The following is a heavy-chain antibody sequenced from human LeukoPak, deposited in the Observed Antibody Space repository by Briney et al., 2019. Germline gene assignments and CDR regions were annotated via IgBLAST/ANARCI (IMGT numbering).Heavy chain of an antibody. D-gene: IGHD5-18*01. V-gene: IGHV1-2*06. CDR3: ARGPETAMVPRY. CDR1: GYTFTGYY. Sequence: ASVKVSCKASGYTFTGYYMHWVRQAPGQGLEGMGRINPNSGGTNSAQKFQGRVTMTRDTSISTAYMELSRLRSEDTAVYYCARGPETAMVPRYWGQGTLVTVSS. CDR2: INPNSGGT. J-gene: IGHJ4*02.